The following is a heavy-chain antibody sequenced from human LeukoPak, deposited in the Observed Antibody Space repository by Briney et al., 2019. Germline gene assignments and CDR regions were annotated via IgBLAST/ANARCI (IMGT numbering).Heavy chain of an antibody. CDR3: ARAEPTMVRGADY. D-gene: IGHD3-10*01. CDR1: GYTFTGYY. J-gene: IGHJ4*02. CDR2: INPNSGGT. V-gene: IGHV1-2*02. Sequence: ASVKVSCKASGYTFTGYYMHWVRQAPGQGLEWMVWINPNSGGTNYAQKFQGRVTMTRDTSISTAYMELSRLRSDDTAVYYCARAEPTMVRGADYWGQGTLVTVSS.